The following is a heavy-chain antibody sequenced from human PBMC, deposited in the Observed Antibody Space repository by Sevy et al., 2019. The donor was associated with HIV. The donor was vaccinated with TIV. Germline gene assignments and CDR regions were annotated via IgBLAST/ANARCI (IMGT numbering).Heavy chain of an antibody. Sequence: GGSLRLSCAASGFPFSNYAMSWVRQAPGKGLEWVSTLIGGGSRTYYAYSVTGRFIISRDNSRNTLYLPMNSLRAEDTASYYCAKRRVQSGLSGGGANYGMDVCGRGTTVTVSS. CDR1: GFPFSNYA. CDR3: AKRRVQSGLSGGGANYGMDV. J-gene: IGHJ6*02. V-gene: IGHV3-23*01. CDR2: LIGGGSRT. D-gene: IGHD2-8*02.